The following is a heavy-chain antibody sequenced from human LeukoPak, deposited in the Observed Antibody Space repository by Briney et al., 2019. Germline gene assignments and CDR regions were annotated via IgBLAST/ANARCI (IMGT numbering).Heavy chain of an antibody. J-gene: IGHJ4*02. D-gene: IGHD6-6*01. CDR2: INPSGGST. CDR3: ARASSSTVGLRSLDY. V-gene: IGHV1-46*01. CDR1: GYTFTTYY. Sequence: ASVKVSCKASGYTFTTYYMHWVRQAPGQGLEWLGIINPSGGSTGYAQKFQGRVTMTRDASTTTVYMELSSLRSDDTAVYYCARASSSTVGLRSLDYWGQGTLVTVSS.